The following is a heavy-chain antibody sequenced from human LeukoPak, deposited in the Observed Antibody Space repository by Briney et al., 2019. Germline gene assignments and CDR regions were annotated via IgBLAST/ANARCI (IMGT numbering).Heavy chain of an antibody. D-gene: IGHD6-13*01. CDR1: GGSLSIADYY. J-gene: IGHJ3*01. CDR3: AGSLRGYSFDD. V-gene: IGHV4-30-4*01. CDR2: IYYSGST. Sequence: SQTLSLTCTVSGGSLSIADYYWSWIRQPPGKGLEGLEWLGYIYYSGSTYYNPSLMRRITISIDTSKKQFSLKLTSVTAADTAVYYCAGSLRGYSFDDWGQGTMVTVSS.